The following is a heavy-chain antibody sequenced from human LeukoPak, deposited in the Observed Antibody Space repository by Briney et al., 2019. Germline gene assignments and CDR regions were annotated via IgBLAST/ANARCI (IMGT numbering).Heavy chain of an antibody. CDR2: IYYSGST. D-gene: IGHD3/OR15-3a*01. V-gene: IGHV4-59*01. CDR3: ARQDSRDAFDI. J-gene: IGHJ3*02. CDR1: GGSISSYY. Sequence: SSETLSLTCTVSGGSISSYYWSWIRQPPGKGLECIGYIYYSGSTNYNPSLKSRVTISVDTSKNQFSLKLSSVTAADTAVYYCARQDSRDAFDIWGQGTMVTVSS.